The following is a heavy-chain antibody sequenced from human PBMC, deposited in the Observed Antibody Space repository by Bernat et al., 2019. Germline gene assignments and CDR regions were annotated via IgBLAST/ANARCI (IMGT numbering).Heavy chain of an antibody. CDR2: INAGNGNT. D-gene: IGHD3-3*01. V-gene: IGHV1-3*01. Sequence: QVQLVQSGAEVKKPGASVKVSCKASGYTFTSYTMHWVRQAPGQRLEWMGWINAGNGNTKYSQKFQGRVTITGDTSASTAYMELSSLRSEDTAVYYCARGYYDFWSVKLAYAFDIWGQGTMVTVSS. J-gene: IGHJ3*02. CDR3: ARGYYDFWSVKLAYAFDI. CDR1: GYTFTSYT.